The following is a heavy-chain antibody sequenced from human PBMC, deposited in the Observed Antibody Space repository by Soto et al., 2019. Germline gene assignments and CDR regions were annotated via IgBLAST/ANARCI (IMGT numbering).Heavy chain of an antibody. CDR2: IYDSENN. D-gene: IGHD1-1*01. V-gene: IGHV4-31*03. CDR3: ARYDHTGYYGFDV. CDR1: GGSIIRGGSY. J-gene: IGHJ6*02. Sequence: QVQLQESGPGLVKPSQTVSLTCSVSGGSIIRGGSYWNWIRQRPGKGLEWIGYIYDSENNYNNPCFKGRVFLSIDTSKNQFSLKLTSVTDADTAVDYCARYDHTGYYGFDVWGQGTTVTVS.